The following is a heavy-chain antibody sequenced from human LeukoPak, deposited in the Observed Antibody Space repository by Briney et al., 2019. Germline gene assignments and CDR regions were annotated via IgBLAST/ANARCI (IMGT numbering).Heavy chain of an antibody. CDR1: GYTFTDYY. Sequence: ASVKLSCKASGYTFTDYYMHWVQQAPGKGLEWMGRVDPGDGETIYAEKFQGRVTITADTSTDTAYMELSSLRSEDTAVYYCATGRGNWFDPWGQGTLVTVSS. CDR3: ATGRGNWFDP. CDR2: VDPGDGET. V-gene: IGHV1-69-2*01. J-gene: IGHJ5*02. D-gene: IGHD3-16*01.